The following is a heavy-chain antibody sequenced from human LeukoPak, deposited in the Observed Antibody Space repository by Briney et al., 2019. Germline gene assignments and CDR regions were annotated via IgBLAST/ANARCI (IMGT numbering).Heavy chain of an antibody. V-gene: IGHV3-7*01. CDR1: GFTFSSYW. CDR3: ARDVDTAMVHWYFDL. CDR2: IKQDGSEK. J-gene: IGHJ2*01. D-gene: IGHD5-18*01. Sequence: GGSLRLSCAASGFTFSSYWMSWVRQAPGKGLEWVANIKQDGSEKYYVDSVKGRFTISRDNAKNSLYLQMNSLRAEDTAVYYCARDVDTAMVHWYFDLWGRGTLVTVSS.